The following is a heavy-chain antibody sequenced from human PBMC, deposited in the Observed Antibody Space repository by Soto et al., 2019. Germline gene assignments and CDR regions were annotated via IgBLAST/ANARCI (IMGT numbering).Heavy chain of an antibody. V-gene: IGHV4-59*01. CDR3: ARGGEPRTRYYGMDV. J-gene: IGHJ6*02. CDR2: IYYSGST. CDR1: GGSISSYY. D-gene: IGHD3-16*01. Sequence: SETLSLTCTVSGGSISSYYWSWIRQPPGKGLEWIGYIYYSGSTNYNPSLKSRVTISVDTSKNQFSLKLSSVTAADMAVYYCARGGEPRTRYYGMDVWGQGTTVTVSS.